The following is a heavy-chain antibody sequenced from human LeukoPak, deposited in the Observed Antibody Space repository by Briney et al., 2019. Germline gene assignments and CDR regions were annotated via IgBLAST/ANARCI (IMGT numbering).Heavy chain of an antibody. D-gene: IGHD3-10*01. J-gene: IGHJ4*02. CDR3: ANENYYGSGSYADH. CDR2: ISYDGREK. CDR1: GFTFSNYA. V-gene: IGHV3-30-3*02. Sequence: GRSLRLSCAASGFTFSNYAMHWVRQAPGKGLGWVAVISYDGREKYYAASLRGRFTISRDNSKNTLYLQMNSLRAEDTAVYYCANENYYGSGSYADHWGQGTLVTVSS.